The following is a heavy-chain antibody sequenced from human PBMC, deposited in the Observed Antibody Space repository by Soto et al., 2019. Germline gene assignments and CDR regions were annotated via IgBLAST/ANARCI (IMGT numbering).Heavy chain of an antibody. CDR3: ARDGLLFSGPYRPSRFDY. CDR2: IKHDTSEA. Sequence: PGGSLRLSCSASGVKLSDYWMSWVRQAPGKGLEWVGNIKHDTSEAHYADSVKGRFTITRDNIKNFLFLQMNGLRSDDTASYYCARDGLLFSGPYRPSRFDYWGLGTLVTVSS. J-gene: IGHJ4*02. CDR1: GVKLSDYW. D-gene: IGHD3-16*02. V-gene: IGHV3-7*03.